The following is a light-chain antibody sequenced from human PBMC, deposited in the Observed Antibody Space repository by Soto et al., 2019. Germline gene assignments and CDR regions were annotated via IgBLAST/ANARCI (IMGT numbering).Light chain of an antibody. Sequence: DIVMTQSPATLSVSPVEIAKLYFRSSQNIGNKVGWYQQKPGQAPRLLIYGASTRATGIPVRFSGSGSGTEFTLTITSLQSEDSAVYYCQEYNYWHPITFGGGTKGDIK. J-gene: IGKJ4*01. CDR1: QNIGNK. CDR2: GAS. V-gene: IGKV3-15*01. CDR3: QEYNYWHPIT.